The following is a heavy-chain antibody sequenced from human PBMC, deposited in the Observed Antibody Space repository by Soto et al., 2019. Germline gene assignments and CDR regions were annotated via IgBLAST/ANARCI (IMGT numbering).Heavy chain of an antibody. CDR3: ARCGCSSTSCYIFDY. V-gene: IGHV1-69*06. CDR1: GGTFSSYA. D-gene: IGHD2-2*02. Sequence: SVKVSCKASGGTFSSYAISWVRQAPGQGLEWMGGIIPIFGTANYAQKFQGRVTITADKSTSTAYMELSSLRSEDTAVYYCARCGCSSTSCYIFDYWGQGTLVTVSS. J-gene: IGHJ4*02. CDR2: IIPIFGTA.